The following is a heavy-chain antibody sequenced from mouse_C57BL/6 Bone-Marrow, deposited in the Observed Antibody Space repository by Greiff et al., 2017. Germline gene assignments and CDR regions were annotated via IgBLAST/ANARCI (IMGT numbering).Heavy chain of an antibody. CDR3: ASLGGYYDYCAY. V-gene: IGHV1-64*01. J-gene: IGHJ3*01. Sequence: VQLQQPGAELVKPGASVKLSCKASGYTFTSYWMHWVKQRPGQGLEWIGMIHPNSGSPNYNEKFKSKATLTVDKSSSTAYMQLSSLTSEDSAVDYWASLGGYYDYCAYWGQGTLVTVSA. CDR1: GYTFTSYW. CDR2: IHPNSGSP. D-gene: IGHD2-4*01.